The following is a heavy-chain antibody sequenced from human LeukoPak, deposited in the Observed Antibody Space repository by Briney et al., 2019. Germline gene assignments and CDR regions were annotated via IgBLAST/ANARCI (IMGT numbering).Heavy chain of an antibody. CDR3: AREPRYSGSYRMFDP. CDR2: VNPSGGST. J-gene: IGHJ5*02. V-gene: IGHV1-46*01. D-gene: IGHD1-26*01. CDR1: GYTFTSYY. Sequence: GASVKLSCKASGYTFTSYYMHWGRQAPGQGLEWMGIVNPSGGSTSYAQKFQGRVTMTRDTSTSTVYMELSSLRSEDTAVYYCAREPRYSGSYRMFDPWGQGTLVTVSS.